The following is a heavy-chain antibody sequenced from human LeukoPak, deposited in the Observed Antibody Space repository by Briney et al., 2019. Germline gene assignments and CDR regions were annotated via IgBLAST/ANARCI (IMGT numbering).Heavy chain of an antibody. CDR2: INTNTGNP. V-gene: IGHV7-4-1*02. J-gene: IGHJ4*02. D-gene: IGHD3-10*01. CDR3: ARDEAYGSGSYYPYLPHFDY. Sequence: ASVEVSCKASGYTFNRYAMNWVRQAPGQGLEWMGWINTNTGNPTYAQGFTGRFVFSLDTSVSTAYLQISSLKAEDTAVYYCARDEAYGSGSYYPYLPHFDYWGQGTLVTVSS. CDR1: GYTFNRYA.